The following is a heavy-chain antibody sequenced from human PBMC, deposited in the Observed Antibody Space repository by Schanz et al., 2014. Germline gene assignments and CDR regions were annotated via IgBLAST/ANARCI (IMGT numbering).Heavy chain of an antibody. CDR3: ARDTTWRLDL. D-gene: IGHD1-1*01. J-gene: IGHJ2*01. Sequence: QVQLQESGPGLVKPSQTLSLSCTVSGGSIRSGTYYWSWIRQPAGKALEWVRRVFPNGITNYNPSLKSRVTMSRDTSNNQFPRTLTSLAAADTAVYYCARDTTWRLDLWGRGTLVTVSS. V-gene: IGHV4-61*02. CDR2: VFPNGIT. CDR1: GGSIRSGTYY.